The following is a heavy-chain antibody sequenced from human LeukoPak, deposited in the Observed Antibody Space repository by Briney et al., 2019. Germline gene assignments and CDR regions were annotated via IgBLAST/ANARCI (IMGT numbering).Heavy chain of an antibody. CDR3: ASPSKGYDGDAFDI. CDR1: GGSMSSTIYY. CDR2: ISYSGST. V-gene: IGHV4-39*01. J-gene: IGHJ3*02. D-gene: IGHD3-22*01. Sequence: SETLSLTCTVSGGSMSSTIYYWGWIRQPPGKGLEWIGSISYSGSTYYNPSLKSRVTISVDTSKSQFSLKLTSVTAADTAVYYCASPSKGYDGDAFDIWGQGTMVTVSS.